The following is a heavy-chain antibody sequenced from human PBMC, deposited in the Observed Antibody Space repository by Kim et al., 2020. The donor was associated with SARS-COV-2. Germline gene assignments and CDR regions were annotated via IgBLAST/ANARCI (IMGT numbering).Heavy chain of an antibody. CDR3: TRSISH. CDR2: VTQDGREK. D-gene: IGHD3-10*01. V-gene: IGHV3-7*03. J-gene: IGHJ4*02. CDR1: GFTFSTYW. Sequence: GGSLRLSCAASGFTFSTYWMTWVRQAPGKGLEWVATVTQDGREKYYVDSVKGQFTISRDNAKNLMYLQMTSLRAEDTAAYYCTRSISHWGQGTLVTVSS.